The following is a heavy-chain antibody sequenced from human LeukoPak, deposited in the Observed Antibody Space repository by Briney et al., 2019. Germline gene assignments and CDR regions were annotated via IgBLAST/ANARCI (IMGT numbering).Heavy chain of an antibody. CDR1: GFTFSSYA. V-gene: IGHV3-23*01. CDR2: ISGSGGST. Sequence: GGSLGLSCAASGFTFSSYAMSWVRQAPGKGLEWVSAISGSGGSTYYADSVKGRFTISRDNSKNTLYLQMNSLRAEDTALYYCAKGSSGYFVDLWGQGTLVTVSS. CDR3: AKGSSGYFVDL. D-gene: IGHD3-22*01. J-gene: IGHJ5*02.